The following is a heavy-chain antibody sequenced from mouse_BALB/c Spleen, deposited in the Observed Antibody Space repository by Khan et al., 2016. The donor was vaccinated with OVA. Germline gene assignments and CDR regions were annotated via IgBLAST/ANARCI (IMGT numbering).Heavy chain of an antibody. Sequence: QVQLQQSGPELVRPGVSVKISCKGSGYTFTDYAMYWVKQSHAKSLEWIGLISTYSGNTNYNQKFKDKATLTVDKSSSTAYMELARLTSEDSAIYYCARTAYDGDYDYWGQGTTLTVSS. J-gene: IGHJ2*01. V-gene: IGHV1S137*01. CDR1: GYTFTDYA. CDR2: ISTYSGNT. D-gene: IGHD2-3*01. CDR3: ARTAYDGDYDY.